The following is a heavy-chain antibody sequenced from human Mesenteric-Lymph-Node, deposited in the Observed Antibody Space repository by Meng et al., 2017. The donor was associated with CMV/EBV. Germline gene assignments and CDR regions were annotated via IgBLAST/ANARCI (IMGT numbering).Heavy chain of an antibody. CDR2: IYHSGST. CDR1: GGSISSGYY. Sequence: SETLSLTCTVSGGSISSGYYWGWIRQPPGKGLEWIGSIYHSGSTYYNPSLKSRVTISVDTSKNQFSLKLSSVTAADTAVYYCARVDCSSTSCYMGYWGQGTLVTVSS. CDR3: ARVDCSSTSCYMGY. D-gene: IGHD2-2*02. J-gene: IGHJ4*02. V-gene: IGHV4-38-2*02.